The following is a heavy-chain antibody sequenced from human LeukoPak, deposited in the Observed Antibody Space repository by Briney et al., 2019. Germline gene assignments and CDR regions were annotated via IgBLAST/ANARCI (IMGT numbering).Heavy chain of an antibody. CDR2: MNGDGSTR. CDR1: GFSFDTYW. J-gene: IGHJ3*02. D-gene: IGHD6-13*01. Sequence: GGSLRLSCAASGFSFDTYWMHWVRQAPGKRLAWVSRMNGDGSTRMYADSVEGRFTISRDNAKNSLYLQMNSLRAEDTAVYYCAREGSSSRGAFDIWGQGTMVTVSS. V-gene: IGHV3-74*03. CDR3: AREGSSSRGAFDI.